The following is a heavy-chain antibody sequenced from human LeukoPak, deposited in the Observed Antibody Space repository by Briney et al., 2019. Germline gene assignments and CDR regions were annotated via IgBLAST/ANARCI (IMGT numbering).Heavy chain of an antibody. D-gene: IGHD1-26*01. CDR3: VQASIGTSFH. V-gene: IGHV3-64D*06. CDR1: GFTFSSYS. CDR2: ISSNGGST. Sequence: GGSLRLSCAASGFTFSSYSMNWVRQAPGKGLEYVSAISSNGGSTYYADSVKGRFTISRDNSKNTLYLQMSSLRAEDTAVYYCVQASIGTSFHWGQGTLVTVSS. J-gene: IGHJ4*02.